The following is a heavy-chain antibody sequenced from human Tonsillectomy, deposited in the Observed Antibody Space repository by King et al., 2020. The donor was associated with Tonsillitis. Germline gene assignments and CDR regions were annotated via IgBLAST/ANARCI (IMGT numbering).Heavy chain of an antibody. CDR2: INDSEST. CDR3: ARVYDSSGYLGY. V-gene: IGHV4-34*01. D-gene: IGHD3-22*01. CDR1: GGTFSGYY. J-gene: IGHJ4*02. Sequence: QVQLQQWGAGLLKPSETLSLTCAVYGGTFSGYYWSWIRQPPGKGLEWIGEINDSESTNYNPSLKSRVTISVDTSKNQFSLKLSTVTAADTAVYYCARVYDSSGYLGYWGQGTRVTVSS.